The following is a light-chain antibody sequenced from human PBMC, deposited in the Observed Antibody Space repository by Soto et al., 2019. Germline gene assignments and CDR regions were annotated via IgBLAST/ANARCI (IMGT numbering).Light chain of an antibody. Sequence: EIVMTQSPATLSVSPGERATLSCRASQSVSSNLAWYQQKPGQAPRLLFYGASSRAAGIPDRFSGSVSGTVFILTISRLEREDFAVYYCQHYGSSWTFGQGTQVEI. CDR2: GAS. CDR1: QSVSSN. V-gene: IGKV3-20*01. CDR3: QHYGSSWT. J-gene: IGKJ1*01.